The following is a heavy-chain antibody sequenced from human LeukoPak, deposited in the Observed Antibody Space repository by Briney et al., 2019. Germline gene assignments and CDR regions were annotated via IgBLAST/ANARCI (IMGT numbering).Heavy chain of an antibody. CDR2: INPNSGGT. CDR1: GYTFTGYY. V-gene: IGHV1-2*02. J-gene: IGHJ4*02. D-gene: IGHD3-22*01. Sequence: ASVKVSCKASGYTFTGYYMHWVRRAPGQGLEWMGWINPNSGGTNYAQKFQGRVTMTGDTSISTAYMELRRLRSDDTAVYYCARPYYYDSSGYSLDYWGQGTLVTVSS. CDR3: ARPYYYDSSGYSLDY.